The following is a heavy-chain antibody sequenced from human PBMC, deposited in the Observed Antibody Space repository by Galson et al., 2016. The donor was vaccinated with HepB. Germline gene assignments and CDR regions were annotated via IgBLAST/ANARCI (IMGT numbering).Heavy chain of an antibody. CDR3: ARDRTARAALDL. CDR2: ISNSGVNT. Sequence: SLRLSCAASGFTFNTYCMSWVRQAPGRGLEWVAYISNSGVNTHYAGSVNGRFTISRDNAKNSLFLQMNSLRAEDTAVYYCARDRTARAALDLWGQGTLVTVSS. CDR1: GFTFNTYC. J-gene: IGHJ5*02. D-gene: IGHD6-13*01. V-gene: IGHV3-11*06.